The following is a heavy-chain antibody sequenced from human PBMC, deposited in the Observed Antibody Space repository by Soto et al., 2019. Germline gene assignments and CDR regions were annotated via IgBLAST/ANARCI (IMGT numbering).Heavy chain of an antibody. CDR2: IIPIFGTA. CDR1: GGTFSSYA. J-gene: IGHJ4*02. CDR3: ARGLDSSGYYTGGQERV. V-gene: IGHV1-69*01. D-gene: IGHD3-22*01. Sequence: QVQLVQSGAEVKKPGSSVKVSCKASGGTFSSYAISWVRQAPGQGLEWMGGIIPIFGTANYAQKFQGRVTITADESTSTAEMELSRLRSEDTAVYYCARGLDSSGYYTGGQERVWGQGTLVTVSS.